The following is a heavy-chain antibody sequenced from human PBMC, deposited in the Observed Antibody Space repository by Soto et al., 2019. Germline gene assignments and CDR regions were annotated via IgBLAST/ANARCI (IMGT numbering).Heavy chain of an antibody. CDR1: GGSISSSSYY. CDR3: ARHNRDFSITMVRGVIKGYFDY. V-gene: IGHV4-39*01. Sequence: QLQLQESGPGLVKPSETLSLTCTVSGGSISSSSYYWGWIRQPPGKGLEWIGSIYYSGSTYYNPSLKSRVTISVDTSKNQFSLKLSSVTAADTAVYYCARHNRDFSITMVRGVIKGYFDYWGQGTLVTVSS. J-gene: IGHJ4*02. D-gene: IGHD3-10*01. CDR2: IYYSGST.